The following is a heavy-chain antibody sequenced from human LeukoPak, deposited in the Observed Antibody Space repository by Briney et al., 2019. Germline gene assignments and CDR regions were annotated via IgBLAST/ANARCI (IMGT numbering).Heavy chain of an antibody. D-gene: IGHD3-10*02. V-gene: IGHV3-48*03. J-gene: IGHJ6*04. CDR2: ISSSGSTI. CDR3: AELGITMIGGV. CDR1: GFTFSSYA. Sequence: PGGSLRLSCAASGFTFSSYAMGWVRQAPGKGLEWVSYISSSGSTIYYADSVKGRFTISRDNAKSSLYLQMNSLRAEDTAVYYCAELGITMIGGVWGKGTTVTISS.